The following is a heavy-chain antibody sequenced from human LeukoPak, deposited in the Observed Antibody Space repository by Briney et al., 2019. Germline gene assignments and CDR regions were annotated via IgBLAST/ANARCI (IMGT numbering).Heavy chain of an antibody. CDR1: DGSISSDF. D-gene: IGHD2-15*01. V-gene: IGHV4-59*12. CDR2: VHYRGTT. J-gene: IGHJ5*02. Sequence: SETLSLTCTVSDGSISSDFWNWIRQSPGKRLEWIGYVHYRGTTNYNPSIGNRVTISVDTSKNQFFLSLTSVTAADTAVYYCAKGVAVVAGEPEWFGPWGQGPPVTVSS. CDR3: AKGVAVVAGEPEWFGP.